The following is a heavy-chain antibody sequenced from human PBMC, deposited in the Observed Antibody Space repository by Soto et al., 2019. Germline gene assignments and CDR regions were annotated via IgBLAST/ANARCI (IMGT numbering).Heavy chain of an antibody. CDR3: STDSRFLEWSSYYYGMDV. J-gene: IGHJ6*02. Sequence: ESGGGLVKPGGSLRLSCAASGFTFSNAWMSWVRQVPGKGLEWVGRIKSKTHGGTTDYAAPVKGRFTISRDDSKNTLYLQMNSLKTEDTAVYYCSTDSRFLEWSSYYYGMDVWGPGTTVTVSS. CDR2: IKSKTHGGTT. V-gene: IGHV3-15*01. D-gene: IGHD3-3*01. CDR1: GFTFSNAW.